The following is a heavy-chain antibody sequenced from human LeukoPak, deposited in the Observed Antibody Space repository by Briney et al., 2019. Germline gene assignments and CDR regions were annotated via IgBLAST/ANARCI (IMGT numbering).Heavy chain of an antibody. CDR2: ISSSGSTI. V-gene: IGHV3-48*03. Sequence: GGSLRLSCAASGFTFSSYEMNWVRQAPGKGLEWVSYISSSGSTIYYADSVKGRFTISRDNAKDSLYLQMNSLRAEDTAVYYCARDRRNYDFWSGYINWGQGTLVTVSS. CDR3: ARDRRNYDFWSGYIN. CDR1: GFTFSSYE. J-gene: IGHJ4*02. D-gene: IGHD3-3*01.